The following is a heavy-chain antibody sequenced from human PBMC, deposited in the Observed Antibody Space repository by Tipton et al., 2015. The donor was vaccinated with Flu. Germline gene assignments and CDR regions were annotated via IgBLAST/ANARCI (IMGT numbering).Heavy chain of an antibody. CDR3: ASLPAQTHEHVGV. D-gene: IGHD1-26*01. CDR2: IYYSRST. J-gene: IGHJ3*01. V-gene: IGHV4-59*08. CDR1: GVSISSYY. Sequence: TLSLTCSVSGVSISSYYWSWIRQTPGKGLEWIAYIYYSRSTNYNPSLKSRVTISLDTSKNQFSLKLSSVTAADTAVYFCASLPAQTHEHVGVWGQGTTVTVSS.